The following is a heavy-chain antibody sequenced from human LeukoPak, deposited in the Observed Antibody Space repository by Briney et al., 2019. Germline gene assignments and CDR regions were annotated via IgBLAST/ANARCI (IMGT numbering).Heavy chain of an antibody. V-gene: IGHV3-9*01. CDR2: ISWNSGSI. D-gene: IGHD3-22*01. CDR1: GFTFDDYA. Sequence: GGSLRLSCAACGFTFDDYAMHWVRQAPGKGLEWVSGISWNSGSIGYADSVKGRFTISRDNAKNSLYLQMNSLRAEDTALYYCAKPRYYYDSSGYQKHDAFDIWGQGTMVTVSS. J-gene: IGHJ3*02. CDR3: AKPRYYYDSSGYQKHDAFDI.